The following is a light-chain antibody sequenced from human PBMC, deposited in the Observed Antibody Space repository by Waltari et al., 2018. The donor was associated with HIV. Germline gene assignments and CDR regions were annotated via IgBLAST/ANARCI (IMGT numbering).Light chain of an antibody. CDR3: QQSYSTPRT. Sequence: DIQMTQSPSSLSAFVADRVTITCRASQTISSYLNWYQQKPGKAPMLLIYGASTLHSGVPSRFSGSGSGTDFTLTISSLQPEDFATYYCQQSYSTPRTFGQGTKLEIK. CDR2: GAS. CDR1: QTISSY. V-gene: IGKV1-39*01. J-gene: IGKJ2*01.